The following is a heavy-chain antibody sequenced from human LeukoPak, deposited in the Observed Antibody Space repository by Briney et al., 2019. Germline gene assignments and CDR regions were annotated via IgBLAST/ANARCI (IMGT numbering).Heavy chain of an antibody. V-gene: IGHV1-46*01. CDR3: ARVCHWDIDNTRGDPVDY. J-gene: IGHJ4*02. D-gene: IGHD2-15*01. CDR2: INPSDNNT. Sequence: ASVKVSCKASGYSFTTYYVHWVRQAPGQGLEWMGIINPSDNNTNYAQNFQGRVTMTTDTSTSTAYMEVRSLRSDDTAMYYCARVCHWDIDNTRGDPVDYWGQGTLVTVSS. CDR1: GYSFTTYY.